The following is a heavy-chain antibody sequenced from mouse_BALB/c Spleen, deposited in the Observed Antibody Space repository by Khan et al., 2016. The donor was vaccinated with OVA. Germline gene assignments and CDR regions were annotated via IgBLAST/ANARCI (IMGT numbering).Heavy chain of an antibody. CDR3: TRDGWAAFAY. CDR2: INPSNGGT. V-gene: IGHV1S81*02. Sequence: VQLQQSGAELVKPGASVKLSCKASGYTFTSYYIYWVKQRPGKGLEWIGGINPSNGGTYFNERLESRATLSVDNASSTAFMQISSLTSEDSAIDYCTRDGWAAFAYWGQGTLVTVSA. CDR1: GYTFTSYY. D-gene: IGHD1-1*02. J-gene: IGHJ3*01.